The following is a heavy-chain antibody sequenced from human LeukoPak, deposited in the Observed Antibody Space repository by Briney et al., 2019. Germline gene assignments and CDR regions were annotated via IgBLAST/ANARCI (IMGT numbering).Heavy chain of an antibody. J-gene: IGHJ4*02. CDR1: GGSISTYY. V-gene: IGHV4-59*01. D-gene: IGHD4/OR15-4a*01. CDR2: ISYSGNT. CDR3: AADYGDPDTLDY. Sequence: SETLSLTWTVSGGSISTYYWSWIRQPPGKGLEWIGYISYSGNTNYNPSLKSRVSLSVDTSKTQFSLRLSSVTAADTAVYYCAADYGDPDTLDYWGQGTHVTVSS.